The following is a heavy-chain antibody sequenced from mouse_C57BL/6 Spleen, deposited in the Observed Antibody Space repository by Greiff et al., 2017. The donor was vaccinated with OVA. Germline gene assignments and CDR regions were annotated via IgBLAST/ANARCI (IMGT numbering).Heavy chain of an antibody. J-gene: IGHJ4*01. CDR2: IYPGSGST. D-gene: IGHD1-1*01. CDR3: ASPHYYGSSSYYAMDY. Sequence: QVQLQQPGAELVKPGASVKMSCKASGYTFTSYWITWVKQRPGQGLEWIGDIYPGSGSTNYNEKFKSKATLTVDTSSSTAYMQRSSLTSEDSAVYYCASPHYYGSSSYYAMDYWGQGTSVTVSS. V-gene: IGHV1-55*01. CDR1: GYTFTSYW.